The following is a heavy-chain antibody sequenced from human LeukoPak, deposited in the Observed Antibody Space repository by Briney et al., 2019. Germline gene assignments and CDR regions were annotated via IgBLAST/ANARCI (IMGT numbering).Heavy chain of an antibody. CDR2: ISAYNGNT. CDR3: ARRGRGSGRHAFDI. Sequence: ASVKVSCKASGYTFTSYGISWVRQAPGQGLEWMGWISAYNGNTNYAQKLQGRVTMTTDTSTSTAYVELRSLRSDDTAVYYCARRGRGSGRHAFDIWGQGTMVTVSS. V-gene: IGHV1-18*01. D-gene: IGHD3-10*01. CDR1: GYTFTSYG. J-gene: IGHJ3*02.